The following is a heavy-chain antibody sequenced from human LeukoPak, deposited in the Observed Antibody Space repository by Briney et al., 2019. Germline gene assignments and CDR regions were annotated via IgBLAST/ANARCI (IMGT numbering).Heavy chain of an antibody. CDR3: TTLMGVSVY. J-gene: IGHJ4*02. CDR2: IKSKIDGGTT. Sequence: GGSLRLSCAASGFTFSNAWMSWVRQAPGKGLEWVGRIKSKIDGGTTDYAAPVKGTFTISRDDSKNTLYLQMNSLKTEDTAVYYCTTLMGVSVYWGLGTPVTVSS. D-gene: IGHD3-16*01. V-gene: IGHV3-15*01. CDR1: GFTFSNAW.